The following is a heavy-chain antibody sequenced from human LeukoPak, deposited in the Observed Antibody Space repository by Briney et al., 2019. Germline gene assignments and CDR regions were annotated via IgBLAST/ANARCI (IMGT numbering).Heavy chain of an antibody. J-gene: IGHJ4*01. V-gene: IGHV4-34*01. CDR1: GGSFSPYY. D-gene: IGHD2-15*01. CDR2: IYHSGST. Sequence: SETLSLTCAVYGGSFSPYYWSWIRQSPDKGLEWIGSIYHSGSTYYNPSLESRVTISVDTSKNQFSLKVISVTAADTAVYYCARGVGYCSGGRCPFDYWGRGTQVTVSS. CDR3: ARGVGYCSGGRCPFDY.